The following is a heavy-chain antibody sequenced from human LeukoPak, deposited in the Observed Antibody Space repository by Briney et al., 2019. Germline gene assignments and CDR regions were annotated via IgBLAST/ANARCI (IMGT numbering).Heavy chain of an antibody. D-gene: IGHD2-2*01. J-gene: IGHJ3*02. CDR2: ISAYNGNT. V-gene: IGHV1-18*01. CDR3: ALTIVVVPAAPRIGAFDI. CDR1: GYTFTSYG. Sequence: GASVKVSCKASGYTFTSYGISWVRQAPGQGLEWMGWISAYNGNTNYAQKLQGRVTMTTDTSTSTAYMELSSLRSEDTAVYYCALTIVVVPAAPRIGAFDIWGQGTMVTVSS.